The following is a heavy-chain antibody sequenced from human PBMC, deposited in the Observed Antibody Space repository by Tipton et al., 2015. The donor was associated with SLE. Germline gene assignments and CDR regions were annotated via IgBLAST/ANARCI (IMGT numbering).Heavy chain of an antibody. Sequence: TLSLTCTVSGGSISSSYWSWIRQPPGKGLEWIGYIFYSGSTNYKPSLKSRVTISVDTSKTQFSLKLSSVTAADTAVYYCARASPGVWCFDLWGRGSLVTVSS. CDR3: ARASPGVWCFDL. CDR1: GGSISSSY. J-gene: IGHJ2*01. D-gene: IGHD2-8*01. CDR2: IFYSGST. V-gene: IGHV4-59*08.